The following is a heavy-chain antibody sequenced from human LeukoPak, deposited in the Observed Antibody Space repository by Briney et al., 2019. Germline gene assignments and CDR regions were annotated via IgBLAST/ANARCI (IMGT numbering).Heavy chain of an antibody. CDR3: AIVGGSRGGGSEYYYYYYGMDV. V-gene: IGHV1-24*01. CDR1: GYTLTELS. J-gene: IGHJ6*02. D-gene: IGHD3-10*01. CDR2: FDPEDGET. Sequence: ASVKVSCKVSGYTLTELSMHWVRQAPGKGLEWMGGFDPEDGETIYAQKFQGRVTMTEDTSTDTAYMELSSLRSEDTAVYYCAIVGGSRGGGSEYYYYYYGMDVWGQGTTVTVSS.